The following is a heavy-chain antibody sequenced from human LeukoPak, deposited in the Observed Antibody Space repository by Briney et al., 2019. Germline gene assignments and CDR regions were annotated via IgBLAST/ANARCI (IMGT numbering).Heavy chain of an antibody. CDR2: INHSGST. J-gene: IGHJ4*02. D-gene: IGHD5-12*01. V-gene: IGHV4-34*01. CDR3: ARRNGQDIVATFRRRYYFDY. CDR1: GGSISSYY. Sequence: SETLSLTCTVSGGSISSYYWSWIRQPPGKGLEWIGEINHSGSTNYNPSLKSRVTISINTSKNQFSLKLSSVTAADTAVYYCARRNGQDIVATFRRRYYFDYWGQGTLVTVSS.